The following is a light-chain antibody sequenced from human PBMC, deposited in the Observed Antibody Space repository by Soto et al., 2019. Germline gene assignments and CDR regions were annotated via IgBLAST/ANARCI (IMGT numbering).Light chain of an antibody. CDR1: TSDVGTYNY. J-gene: IGLJ1*01. V-gene: IGLV2-14*01. CDR2: EVD. CDR3: SSYTSSSTLYV. Sequence: QSALTQPASVSGSPGQSITISCTGTTSDVGTYNYVSWYQQYPGRAPKLLIYEVDNRPSGVSNRFSGSKSGNTASLTISGLQAEDEADYYCSSYTSSSTLYVFGPGTKVTVL.